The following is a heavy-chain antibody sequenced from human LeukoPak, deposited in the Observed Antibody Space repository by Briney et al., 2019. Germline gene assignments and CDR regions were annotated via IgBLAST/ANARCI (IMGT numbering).Heavy chain of an antibody. CDR2: IRQDGSEK. V-gene: IGHV3-7*03. CDR1: GFTFSSYW. J-gene: IGHJ3*02. D-gene: IGHD1-26*01. Sequence: GGSLRLSCAASGFTFSSYWMSWVRQAPGKGLEWVANIRQDGSEKYCVDSVKGRFTISRDNSKNTLFLQMNSLRAEDTAVYYCAKILGGSYFDAFDIWGQGTMVTVSS. CDR3: AKILGGSYFDAFDI.